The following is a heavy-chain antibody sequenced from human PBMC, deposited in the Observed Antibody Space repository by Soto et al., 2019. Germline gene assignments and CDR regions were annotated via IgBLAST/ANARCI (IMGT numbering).Heavy chain of an antibody. D-gene: IGHD3-16*01. Sequence: ASVKVSCKASGYTFTSYAMHWVRQAPGQRLEWMGWINAGNGNTKYPQKFQGRVTITRDTSASTAYMELSSLRSEDTAVYYCAREGPLMITFGQYGMAVWGQGTTVTVSS. V-gene: IGHV1-3*01. CDR1: GYTFTSYA. CDR2: INAGNGNT. CDR3: AREGPLMITFGQYGMAV. J-gene: IGHJ6*02.